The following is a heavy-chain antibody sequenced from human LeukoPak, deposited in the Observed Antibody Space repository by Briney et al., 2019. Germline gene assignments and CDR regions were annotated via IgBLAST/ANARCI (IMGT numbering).Heavy chain of an antibody. V-gene: IGHV3-7*01. CDR1: GFTFSSYW. CDR3: ARDSVNSLWFGELFKGFDY. J-gene: IGHJ4*02. Sequence: GGSLRLSCAVSGFTFSSYWMSWVRQAPGKGLEWVANIKQDGSEKYYVDSVKGRFTISRDNAKNSLYLQMNSLRAEDTAVYYCARDSVNSLWFGELFKGFDYWGQGTLVTVSS. D-gene: IGHD3-10*01. CDR2: IKQDGSEK.